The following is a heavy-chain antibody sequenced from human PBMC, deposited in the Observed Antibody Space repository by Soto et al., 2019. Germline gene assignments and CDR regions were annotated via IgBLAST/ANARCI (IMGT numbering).Heavy chain of an antibody. Sequence: QVQLVQSGAEVKKPGASVKVSCKASGYTFTSYGISWVRQAPGQGLEWMGWISAYNGNTNYAQKLQGRVTMTTDTSTSTAYMELRSLRSDDTAVYYCARESGSYLLSYYYYYYRMDVWGQGTTVTVSS. CDR3: ARESGSYLLSYYYYYYRMDV. CDR2: ISAYNGNT. CDR1: GYTFTSYG. V-gene: IGHV1-18*04. J-gene: IGHJ6*02. D-gene: IGHD1-26*01.